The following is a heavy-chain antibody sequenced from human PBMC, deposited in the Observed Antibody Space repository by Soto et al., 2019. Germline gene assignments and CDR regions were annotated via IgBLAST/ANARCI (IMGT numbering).Heavy chain of an antibody. CDR3: GTGDAFDS. CDR2: IKSKSAGGTI. V-gene: IGHV3-15*01. Sequence: EVQLVESGGGLVKPGGSLRLSCAASGFIFRNAWMSWVRQTPGKGLEWVGRIKSKSAGGTIDYAPSVKGRFIIARDDSKNTRYLQMDSLRTEEAAVYYCGTGDAFDSWGQGTMVTVSS. CDR1: GFIFRNAW. J-gene: IGHJ3*02. D-gene: IGHD7-27*01.